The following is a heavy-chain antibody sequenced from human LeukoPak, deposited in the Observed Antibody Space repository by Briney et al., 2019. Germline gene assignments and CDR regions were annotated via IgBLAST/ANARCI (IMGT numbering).Heavy chain of an antibody. CDR3: AKELYYDSSGYGY. D-gene: IGHD3-22*01. J-gene: IGHJ4*02. V-gene: IGHV3-30*02. CDR1: GFTFSSYG. Sequence: GGSLRLSCAASGFTFSSYGMHWVRQAPGKGLEWVAFIRYDGSNKYYADSVKGRFTISRDNSKNTLYLRMNSLRAEDTAVYYCAKELYYDSSGYGYWGQGTLVTVSS. CDR2: IRYDGSNK.